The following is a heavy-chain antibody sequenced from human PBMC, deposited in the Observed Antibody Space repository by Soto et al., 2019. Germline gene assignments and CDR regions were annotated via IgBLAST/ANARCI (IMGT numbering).Heavy chain of an antibody. CDR2: IYPGDSDT. J-gene: IGHJ4*01. CDR1: GYSFTTYW. D-gene: IGHD3-10*01. Sequence: GESLKISCKGSGYSFTTYWIAWVRQIPGKGLEWVGIIYPGDSDTRYSPSFEGHVTISVDKSISTDFLQWNSLKASDNAIYYCARHSTSAPKDYWGQGTLVTVSS. CDR3: ARHSTSAPKDY. V-gene: IGHV5-51*01.